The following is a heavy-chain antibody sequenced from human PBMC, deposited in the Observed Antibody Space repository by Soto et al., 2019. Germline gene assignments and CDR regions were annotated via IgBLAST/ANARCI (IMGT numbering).Heavy chain of an antibody. Sequence: SESLSLTCTVSGGSISSSSYYWGWIRQPPGKGLEWIGSIYYSGSTYYNPSLKSRVTISVDTSKNQFSLKLSSVTAADTAVYYCERQGPGIAAAGAFDYWGQGTLVTVSS. D-gene: IGHD6-13*01. CDR2: IYYSGST. J-gene: IGHJ4*02. CDR3: ERQGPGIAAAGAFDY. V-gene: IGHV4-39*01. CDR1: GGSISSSSYY.